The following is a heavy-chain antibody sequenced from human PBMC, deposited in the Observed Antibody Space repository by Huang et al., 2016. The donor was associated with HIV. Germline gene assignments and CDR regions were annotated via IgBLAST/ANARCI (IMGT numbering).Heavy chain of an antibody. CDR1: TFRFGAYW. CDR2: IRQDESEK. V-gene: IGHV3-7*03. J-gene: IGHJ6*02. CDR3: ATKTAGMDI. Sequence: VESGGRLVQPGGSIRFSCVGFTFRFGAYWMSWVRQPPGKGLEWVANIRQDESEKYYVDSVKGRFNISRDNAKKVVFLEMNNVRVEDTATYFCATKTAGMDIWGQGTTVTVS. D-gene: IGHD1-7*01.